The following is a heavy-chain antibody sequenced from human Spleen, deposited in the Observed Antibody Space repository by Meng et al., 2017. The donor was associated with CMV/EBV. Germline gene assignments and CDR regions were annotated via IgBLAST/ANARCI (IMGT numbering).Heavy chain of an antibody. CDR1: GGTFSRYV. Sequence: SGGTFSRYVMSWVRQTPRQGLEWVGGTIPFFGTPMYAQKFRGRVTFTTDESATTAYMELSSLRSEDTAVYYCARSHENLWNDALHLHFWGQGTLVTVSS. V-gene: IGHV1-69*05. D-gene: IGHD1-1*01. CDR3: ARSHENLWNDALHLHF. CDR2: TIPFFGTP. J-gene: IGHJ4*02.